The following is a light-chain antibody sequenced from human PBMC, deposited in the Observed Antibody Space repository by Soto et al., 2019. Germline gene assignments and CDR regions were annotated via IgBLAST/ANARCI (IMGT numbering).Light chain of an antibody. CDR3: QRYGSSVT. Sequence: VITQSPATLSVSPGERATLSCRASQSVSSNLAWYQQKPGPAPSLLIYGASSRAPGTPDRFSGSGSGTEFSLTISRLEPEDFAVDVCQRYGSSVTFGGGTKVDIK. CDR2: GAS. J-gene: IGKJ4*01. V-gene: IGKV3-20*01. CDR1: QSVSSN.